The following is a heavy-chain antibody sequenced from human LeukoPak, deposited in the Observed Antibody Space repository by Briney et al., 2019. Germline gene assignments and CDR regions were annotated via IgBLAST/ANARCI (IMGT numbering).Heavy chain of an antibody. V-gene: IGHV4-59*01. CDR3: ARSSEGRYYYDSSGYSYYYYYMDV. J-gene: IGHJ6*03. CDR1: GGSISSYY. CDR2: IYYSGST. D-gene: IGHD3-22*01. Sequence: SETLSLTCTVSGGSISSYYWSWIRQPPGKGLEWIGYIYYSGSTNYNPSLKSRVTISVDTSKNQFPLKLSSVTAADTAVYYCARSSEGRYYYDSSGYSYYYYYMDVWGKGTTVTISS.